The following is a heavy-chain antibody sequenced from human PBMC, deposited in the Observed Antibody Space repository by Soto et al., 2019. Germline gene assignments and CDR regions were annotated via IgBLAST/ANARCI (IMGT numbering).Heavy chain of an antibody. CDR3: SRGILV. CDR2: ISYGGST. V-gene: IGHV4-31*03. J-gene: IGHJ4*02. Sequence: QVQLQESGPGLVKPSQTLSLTCTVSGGSINSGGYCWSWIRQHPGQGLDWIGCISYGGSTSYNPFLRSRVTLSVDTSQNQFALKLTSVTAAGTAVYYCSRGILVWGQGALIAVSS. D-gene: IGHD5-18*01. CDR1: GGSINSGGYC.